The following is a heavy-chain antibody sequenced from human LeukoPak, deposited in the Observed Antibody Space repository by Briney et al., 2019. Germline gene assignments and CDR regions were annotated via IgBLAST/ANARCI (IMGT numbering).Heavy chain of an antibody. Sequence: GGSLRLSCAASGFTFDDYTMPWVRQAPGKGLEWVSLISWDGGSTYYADSVKGRFTISRDNSKNSLYLQMNSLRTEDTALYYCAKDISSSGWYYFDYWGQGTLVTVSS. CDR3: AKDISSSGWYYFDY. D-gene: IGHD6-19*01. CDR1: GFTFDDYT. J-gene: IGHJ4*02. V-gene: IGHV3-43*01. CDR2: ISWDGGST.